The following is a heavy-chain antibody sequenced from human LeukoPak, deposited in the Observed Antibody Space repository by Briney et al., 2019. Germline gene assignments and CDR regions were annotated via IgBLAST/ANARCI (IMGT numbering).Heavy chain of an antibody. CDR3: ASHHDGDFSFDY. CDR1: GFTFSSYE. CDR2: ISSSGSTI. D-gene: IGHD4-17*01. Sequence: QPGGSLRLSCAASGFTFSSYEMNWVRQAPGKGLEGVSYISSSGSTIYYADSVKGPFTISRDNAKNPLYLQMNSLRAEDTAVYYRASHHDGDFSFDYWGQGTLVTVSS. V-gene: IGHV3-48*03. J-gene: IGHJ4*02.